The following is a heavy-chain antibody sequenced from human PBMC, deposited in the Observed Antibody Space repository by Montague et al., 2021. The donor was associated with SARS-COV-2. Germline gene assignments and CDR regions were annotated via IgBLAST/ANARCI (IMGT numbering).Heavy chain of an antibody. CDR1: GFSLTSFGEA. D-gene: IGHD3-16*02. Sequence: PALVKPTQTLTLTCTLSGFSLTSFGEAVGWVRQLPGKALEWLAFIYWDSDVRFRPSLKSRLTITKDVSKNQVVLTMINMDPVDTATCFCARGRRHIVPPNCLDPWGQGILVTVSS. CDR2: IYWDSDV. J-gene: IGHJ5*02. V-gene: IGHV2-5*02. CDR3: ARGRRHIVPPNCLDP.